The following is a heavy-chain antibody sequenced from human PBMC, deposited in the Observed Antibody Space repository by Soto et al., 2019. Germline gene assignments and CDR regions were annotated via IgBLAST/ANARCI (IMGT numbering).Heavy chain of an antibody. CDR2: IIPIFGTA. CDR3: ARLTLGSGQEKSFPFDY. Sequence: QVQLVQSGAEVKQPGSSVKVSCKASGGTFSSYAISWVRQAPGQGLEWMGGIIPIFGTANYAQKFQGRVTITADESTSTAYMELSSLRSEDTAVYYCARLTLGSGQEKSFPFDYWGQGTLVTVSS. D-gene: IGHD6-19*01. V-gene: IGHV1-69*01. J-gene: IGHJ4*02. CDR1: GGTFSSYA.